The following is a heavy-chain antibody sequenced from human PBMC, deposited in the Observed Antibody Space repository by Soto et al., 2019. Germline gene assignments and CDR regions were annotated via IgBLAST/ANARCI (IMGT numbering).Heavy chain of an antibody. CDR1: GFTFSDYW. D-gene: IGHD6-19*01. CDR2: IKKDGSDK. V-gene: IGHV3-7*05. CDR3: VLSGYNSGCYPNHYYFNY. J-gene: IGHJ4*02. Sequence: EVQLVESGGGLVQPGGSLRLSCAASGFTFSDYWMSWVRQAPGKGLEWVANIKKDGSDKNYVDSVKGRFTISRDNAKNSLYLQMDSLRAEDTVVYYCVLSGYNSGCYPNHYYFNYWGQGAPVTVSS.